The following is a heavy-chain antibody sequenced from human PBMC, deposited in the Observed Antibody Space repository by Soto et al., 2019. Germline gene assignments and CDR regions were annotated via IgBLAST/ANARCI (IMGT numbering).Heavy chain of an antibody. D-gene: IGHD3-10*01. CDR3: ARGWFGPDV. J-gene: IGHJ6*04. CDR1: GFTLSGRS. V-gene: IGHV3-74*01. Sequence: EVQLVESGGGLVQPGGSLRLSCAASGFTLSGRSMHWVRQAPGKGLVWVSGIDSAGTDSTYADSVKGRFTSSRDKAKSMLYLQMNSLRVEDTAVYYCARGWFGPDVWGKGTTVTVSS. CDR2: IDSAGTDS.